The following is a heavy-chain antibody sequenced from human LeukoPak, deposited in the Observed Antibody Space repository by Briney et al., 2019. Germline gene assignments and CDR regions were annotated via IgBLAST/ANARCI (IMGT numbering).Heavy chain of an antibody. CDR2: INNDGSST. Sequence: GGSLRLSCAASGFTFSNYWMNWVRQAPGKGLMWVARINNDGSSTSYADFVKGRFTISRDNTKNTLHLQMNSLRAEDTAVYLRQGGIAAAGNIDYWGPGTLVTVSS. J-gene: IGHJ4*02. CDR1: GFTFSNYW. V-gene: IGHV3-74*01. CDR3: QGGIAAAGNIDY. D-gene: IGHD6-13*01.